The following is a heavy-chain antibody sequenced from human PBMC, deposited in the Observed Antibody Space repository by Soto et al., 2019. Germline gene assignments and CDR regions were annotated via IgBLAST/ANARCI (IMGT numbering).Heavy chain of an antibody. V-gene: IGHV1-18*01. CDR1: GYTFTSYG. CDR3: ARDRGWFGDLYNCFDP. D-gene: IGHD3-10*01. CDR2: ISAYNGNT. Sequence: ASVKVSCKASGYTFTSYGISWVRQAPGQGLEWMGWISAYNGNTNYAQKLQGRVTMTTDTSTSTAYMELRSLRSDDTAVYYCARDRGWFGDLYNCFDPWGKGTLVTVSS. J-gene: IGHJ5*02.